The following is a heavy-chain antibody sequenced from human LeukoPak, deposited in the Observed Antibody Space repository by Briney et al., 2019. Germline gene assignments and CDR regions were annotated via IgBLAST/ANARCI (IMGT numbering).Heavy chain of an antibody. D-gene: IGHD2-2*01. CDR1: GYTFTSYY. V-gene: IGHV1-46*01. CDR3: ARDPVHLGYCSSTSCHTTDAFDI. Sequence: GASVKVSCKASGYTFTSYYRHWVRQAPGQGLERMGIINPSGGSTSYAQKFQGRVTMTRDTSTSTVYMELSSLRSEDTAVYYCARDPVHLGYCSSTSCHTTDAFDIWGQGTMVTVSS. J-gene: IGHJ3*02. CDR2: INPSGGST.